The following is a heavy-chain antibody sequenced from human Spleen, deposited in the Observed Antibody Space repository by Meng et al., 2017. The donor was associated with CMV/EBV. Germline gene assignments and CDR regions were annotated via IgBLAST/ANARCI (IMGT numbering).Heavy chain of an antibody. D-gene: IGHD3-10*01. V-gene: IGHV3-11*01. CDR1: DTV. J-gene: IGHJ2*01. Sequence: DTVNSWNRLAHGTGLGCVSCMSSSADIIYYTDAVKCQFSISRDNARNSRYLQMNRMRVEDTAVYYCSRASTSGMYFRYFNLSGRGTLVTVSS. CDR3: SRASTSGMYFRYFNL. CDR2: MSSSADII.